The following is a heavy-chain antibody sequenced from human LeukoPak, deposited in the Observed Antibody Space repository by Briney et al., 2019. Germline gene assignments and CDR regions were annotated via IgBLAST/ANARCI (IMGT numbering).Heavy chain of an antibody. CDR1: GGSISSSSYY. J-gene: IGHJ4*02. V-gene: IGHV4-39*01. D-gene: IGHD1-7*01. Sequence: SETLSLTCTVSGGSISSSSYYWGWIRQPPGKGLEWIGSIYYSGSTYYNPSLKSRVTISVDTSKNQFSLKLSSVTAADTAVYYCARRSSMSDAFFDYWGQGTLVAVSS. CDR3: ARRSSMSDAFFDY. CDR2: IYYSGST.